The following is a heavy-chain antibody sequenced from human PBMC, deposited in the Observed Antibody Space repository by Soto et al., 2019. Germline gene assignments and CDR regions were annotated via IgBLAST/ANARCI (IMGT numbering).Heavy chain of an antibody. CDR1: GFTFSIYA. V-gene: IGHV3-23*01. J-gene: IGHJ4*02. CDR3: AKDAVYGDGFWLAAN. D-gene: IGHD2-21*02. CDR2: MTGSGGDI. Sequence: EVQLLESGVGLLQPGESLRLSCAASGFTFSIYAMMWVRQSPGKGQEWVAGMTGSGGDIRYADSVKGRFTISKDNSKHTLYLQMNSLSAEDTDMYDCAKDAVYGDGFWLAANCGRGTLVTVSS.